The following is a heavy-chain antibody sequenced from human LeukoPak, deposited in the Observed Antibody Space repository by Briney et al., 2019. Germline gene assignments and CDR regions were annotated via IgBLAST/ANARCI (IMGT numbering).Heavy chain of an antibody. V-gene: IGHV4-39*07. J-gene: IGHJ4*02. D-gene: IGHD6-13*01. CDR2: IYYSGST. Sequence: PSETLSLTCTVSGGSISSSGYYWGWIRQPPGKGLEWIGSIYYSGSTYYNPSLKSRVTISVDTSKNQFSLKLSSVTAADTAVYYCARDTIAAASDYWGQGTLVTVSS. CDR1: GGSISSSGYY. CDR3: ARDTIAAASDY.